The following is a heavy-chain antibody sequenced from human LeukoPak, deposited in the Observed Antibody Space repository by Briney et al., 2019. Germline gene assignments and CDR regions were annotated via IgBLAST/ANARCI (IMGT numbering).Heavy chain of an antibody. Sequence: PSETLSLTCAVSGYSISSGYYWGWIRQPPGKGLEWIGSIYHSGSTYYNPSLKSRVTISVDTSKNQFSLKLSSVTAADTAVYYCARRRAMGYFDYWGQGTLVIVSS. CDR3: ARRRAMGYFDY. CDR2: IYHSGST. J-gene: IGHJ4*02. D-gene: IGHD5-18*01. V-gene: IGHV4-38-2*01. CDR1: GYSISSGYY.